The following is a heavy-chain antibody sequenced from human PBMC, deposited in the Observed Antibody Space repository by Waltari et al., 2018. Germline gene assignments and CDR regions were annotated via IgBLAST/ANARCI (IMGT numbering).Heavy chain of an antibody. CDR2: INPNSGGT. CDR1: GYTFTGYY. CDR3: ARERYNWNPTYNWFDP. V-gene: IGHV1-2*02. J-gene: IGHJ5*02. Sequence: QVQLVQSGAEVKKPGASVKVSCKASGYTFTGYYMHWVRPAPGQGLEWMGWINPNSGGTNYAQKFQGRVTMTRDTSISTAYMELSRLRSDDTAVYYCARERYNWNPTYNWFDPWGQGTLVTVSS. D-gene: IGHD1-20*01.